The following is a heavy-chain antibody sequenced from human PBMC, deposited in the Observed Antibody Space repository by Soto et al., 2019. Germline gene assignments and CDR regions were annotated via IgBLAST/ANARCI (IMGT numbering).Heavy chain of an antibody. CDR1: GDSISTVDYF. CDR2: IYKSATT. D-gene: IGHD2-15*01. Sequence: QVQLLESGPGLVRPSQTLSLTCPVSGDSISTVDYFWAWIRQPPGQALEYIGYIYKSATTYYNPSFEGRVAISIDTSKSHFSLNVTSVTAADTAVYFCARGRYCLTGRCFPNWFDSWGQGTLVTVSS. V-gene: IGHV4-30-4*01. J-gene: IGHJ5*01. CDR3: ARGRYCLTGRCFPNWFDS.